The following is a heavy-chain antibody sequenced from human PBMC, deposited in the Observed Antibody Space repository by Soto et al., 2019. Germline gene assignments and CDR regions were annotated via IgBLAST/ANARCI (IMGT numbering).Heavy chain of an antibody. V-gene: IGHV3-11*01. D-gene: IGHD6-6*01. CDR2: ISSGHSTI. CDR1: GFTFSDYY. CDR3: ARGSSSSVWFDP. J-gene: IGHJ5*02. Sequence: PGGSLRLSCAASGFTFSDYYMSWIRQAPGKGLEWVSYISSGHSTIYYADSVKGRFTISRDNAKNSLYLQMNSLRADDTAVYYCARGSSSSVWFDPWGQGTLVTVSS.